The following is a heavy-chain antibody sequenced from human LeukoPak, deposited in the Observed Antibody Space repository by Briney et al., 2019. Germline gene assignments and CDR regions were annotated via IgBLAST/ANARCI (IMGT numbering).Heavy chain of an antibody. J-gene: IGHJ4*02. CDR3: ARDSRRDSSGYSIDY. Sequence: SETLSLTCTVPGGSISTYYWSWIRQSPGKGLEWIGYIYYSGSTNYNPSLKSRVTISVDTSKNQFSLKLSSVTAADTAVYYCARDSRRDSSGYSIDYWGQGTLVTVSS. CDR2: IYYSGST. CDR1: GGSISTYY. D-gene: IGHD3-22*01. V-gene: IGHV4-59*01.